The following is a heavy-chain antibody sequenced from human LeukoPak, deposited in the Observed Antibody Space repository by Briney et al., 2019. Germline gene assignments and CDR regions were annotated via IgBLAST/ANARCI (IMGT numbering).Heavy chain of an antibody. D-gene: IGHD1-1*01. CDR3: AKWNPRQVDAFDI. J-gene: IGHJ3*02. CDR1: GFTFSSYS. CDR2: ISGSGGST. Sequence: GGSLRLSCAASGFTFSSYSMNWVRQASGKGLEWVSAISGSGGSTYYADSVKGRFTISRDNSKNTLYLQMNSLRAEDTAVYYCAKWNPRQVDAFDIWGQGTMVTVSS. V-gene: IGHV3-23*01.